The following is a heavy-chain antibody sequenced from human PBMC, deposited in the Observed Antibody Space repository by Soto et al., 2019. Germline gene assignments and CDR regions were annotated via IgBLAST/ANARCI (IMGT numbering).Heavy chain of an antibody. Sequence: KVSCKASGGTFLSDAISWVRQAPRQGLEWMGGIIPIFGTANYAQKFQGRVTITADKSTGTAYMELSSLRSEDTAVYYCARGGCTNGVCYGDYYYYGMDVWGQGTTVNVSS. CDR2: IIPIFGTA. D-gene: IGHD2-8*01. V-gene: IGHV1-69*06. CDR3: ARGGCTNGVCYGDYYYYGMDV. J-gene: IGHJ6*02. CDR1: GGTFLSDA.